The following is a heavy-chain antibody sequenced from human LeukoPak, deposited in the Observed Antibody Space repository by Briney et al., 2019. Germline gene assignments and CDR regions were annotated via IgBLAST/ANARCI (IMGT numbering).Heavy chain of an antibody. D-gene: IGHD3-10*01. CDR2: NGTGGDT. Sequence: GGSLRLSCAASGFAFSSYVLHWVRRAPGKGPEWVSANGTGGDTYYADSVMGRFTISRDNSKNTLYLQMNSLRAEDTAVYYCARDLMVRGVILYGMDVWGQGTTVTVSS. CDR3: ARDLMVRGVILYGMDV. CDR1: GFAFSSYV. J-gene: IGHJ6*01. V-gene: IGHV3-47*02.